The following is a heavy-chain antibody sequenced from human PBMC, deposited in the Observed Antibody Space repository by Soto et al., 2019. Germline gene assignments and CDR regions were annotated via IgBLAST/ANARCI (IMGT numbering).Heavy chain of an antibody. CDR2: ISESGAIT. V-gene: IGHV3-23*01. CDR3: AKAQYTGISKTLDY. CDR1: GFTFSSYT. D-gene: IGHD1-26*01. J-gene: IGHJ4*02. Sequence: EVHLLESGGGLVQPGGSLRLSCVASGFTFSSYTMYWVRQVPGKGLEWVSDISESGAITHYADSVKGRFTISRDDPKSTLYLQMHTLRGYDTAVYYCAKAQYTGISKTLDYWGQGTLVTVST.